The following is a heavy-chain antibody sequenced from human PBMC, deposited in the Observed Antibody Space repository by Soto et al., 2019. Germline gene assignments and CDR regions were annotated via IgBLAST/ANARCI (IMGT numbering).Heavy chain of an antibody. D-gene: IGHD3-9*01. CDR3: AKDPIKVPYYDILTGRRTDYGMDV. Sequence: ASVKVSCKASGYTFTSYYMHWVRQAPGQGLEWMGIINPSGGSTSYAQKFQGRVTMTRDTSTSTVYMELSSLRAEDTAVYYCAKDPIKVPYYDILTGRRTDYGMDVWXQGTTVTVSS. J-gene: IGHJ6*02. CDR2: INPSGGST. V-gene: IGHV1-46*01. CDR1: GYTFTSYY.